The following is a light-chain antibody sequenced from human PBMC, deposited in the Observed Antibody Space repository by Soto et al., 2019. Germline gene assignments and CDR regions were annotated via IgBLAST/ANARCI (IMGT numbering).Light chain of an antibody. CDR2: WAS. CDR3: QQYYSTLT. CDR1: QSVLYSSNHKHY. Sequence: DSVMTQSPDSLAVSLGERATLNCKSSQSVLYSSNHKHYLAWYQQKPGHPPKLLIYWASTRESGVPDRFSGSGSGTDFTLTISSLQAEDVAVYYCQQYYSTLTFGGGTKVDIK. V-gene: IGKV4-1*01. J-gene: IGKJ4*01.